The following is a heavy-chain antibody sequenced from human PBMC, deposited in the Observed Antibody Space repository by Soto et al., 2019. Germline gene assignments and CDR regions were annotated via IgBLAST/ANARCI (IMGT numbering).Heavy chain of an antibody. CDR1: GYTFYSHS. V-gene: IGHV1-18*01. CDR3: ARCIQGDYYYGMDV. D-gene: IGHD5-18*01. Sequence: ASVKVSCKASGYTFYSHSISWVRQAPGQGLEWMGRINADYGNTQYAQKFRGRVTMTTDTSTTTVYMELTNLRSDDTAVYYCARCIQGDYYYGMDVWGLGTTVTVSS. J-gene: IGHJ6*02. CDR2: INADYGNT.